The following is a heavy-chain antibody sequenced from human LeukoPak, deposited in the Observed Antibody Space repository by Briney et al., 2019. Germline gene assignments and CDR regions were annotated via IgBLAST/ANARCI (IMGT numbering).Heavy chain of an antibody. CDR3: ARRGYSYGPFDY. J-gene: IGHJ4*02. V-gene: IGHV3-33*01. CDR2: IWYDGSNK. CDR1: GFTFSSYG. Sequence: GGSLRLSCAASGFTFSSYGMHWVRQAPGKGLEWVAVIWYDGSNKYYADSVKGRFTISRDNSKNTLYLQMNSLRAEDTAVYYCARRGYSYGPFDYWGQGTLVTVS. D-gene: IGHD5-18*01.